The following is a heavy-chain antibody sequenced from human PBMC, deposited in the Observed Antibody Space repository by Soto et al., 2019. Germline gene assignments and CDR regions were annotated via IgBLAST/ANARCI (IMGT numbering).Heavy chain of an antibody. J-gene: IGHJ4*02. CDR2: IYYSGPS. D-gene: IGHD4-4*01. V-gene: IGHV4-61*01. CDR1: GGSVSRDSNF. Sequence: SETLSLTCTVSGGSVSRDSNFWSWIRPPPGKGLEWIGYIYYSGPSRYNPSLESRVTISIDSSKNQVSLTLTSVTAADTAVYYCARGYSHYAHWGRGTLVTVSS. CDR3: ARGYSHYAH.